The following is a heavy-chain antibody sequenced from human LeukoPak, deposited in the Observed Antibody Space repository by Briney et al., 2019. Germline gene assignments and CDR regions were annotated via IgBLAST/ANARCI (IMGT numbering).Heavy chain of an antibody. J-gene: IGHJ5*02. V-gene: IGHV4-59*01. CDR2: IYYSGST. CDR3: ARDGVRYCSSASCYGLGWFDP. CDR1: GGSISSYY. Sequence: SETLSLTCTVSGGSISSYYWSWIRQPPGKGLEWIGYIYYSGSTNYNPSLKSRVTISVDTSKNQFSLKLSSVTAAETAVYYCARDGVRYCSSASCYGLGWFDPWGQGTLVTVSS. D-gene: IGHD2-2*01.